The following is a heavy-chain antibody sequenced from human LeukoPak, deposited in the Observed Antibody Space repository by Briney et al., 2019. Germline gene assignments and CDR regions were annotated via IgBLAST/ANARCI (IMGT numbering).Heavy chain of an antibody. CDR2: IYYSGST. CDR1: GGSISSYY. Sequence: SETLSLTCTVSGGSISSYYWSWIRQPPGKGLEWIGYIYYSGSTNYNPSLKSRVTISVDTSKNQFSLKLSSVTAADTAVYYCARLPYIAVAEGLDYWGQRTLVTVSS. J-gene: IGHJ4*02. V-gene: IGHV4-59*01. D-gene: IGHD6-19*01. CDR3: ARLPYIAVAEGLDY.